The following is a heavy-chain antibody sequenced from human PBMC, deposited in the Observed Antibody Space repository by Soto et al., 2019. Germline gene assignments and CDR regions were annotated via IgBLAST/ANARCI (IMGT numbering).Heavy chain of an antibody. J-gene: IGHJ4*02. CDR1: GGSISSYY. V-gene: IGHV4-59*01. CDR2: IYYSGST. CDR3: VREGDKRYFDY. Sequence: SETLSLTCTVSGGSISSYYCNWIRQPPGKRLEWIGYIYYSGSTNYNPSLKSRVTISVDTSKNQFSLKLSSVTAADTVVYYCVREGDKRYFDYWGQGTLVTVSS. D-gene: IGHD3-9*01.